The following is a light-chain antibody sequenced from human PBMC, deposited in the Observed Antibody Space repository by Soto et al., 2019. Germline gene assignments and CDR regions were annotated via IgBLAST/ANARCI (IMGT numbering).Light chain of an antibody. CDR3: QQYFT. J-gene: IGKJ3*01. CDR1: QSISSW. V-gene: IGKV1-5*03. CDR2: KPS. Sequence: DIQMTQSPSTLSASVGDRVTITCRASQSISSWLAWYQQKLGKAPKLLIYKPSTLESGVPSRFSGSGSGTEFTLTISSLQPDDFASYYCQQYFTFGPGTKVDIK.